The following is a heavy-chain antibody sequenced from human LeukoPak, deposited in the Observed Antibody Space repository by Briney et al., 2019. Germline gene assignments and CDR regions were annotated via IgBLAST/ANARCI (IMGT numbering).Heavy chain of an antibody. V-gene: IGHV3-23*01. CDR3: AKDKAIGYCSGGTCSYFDY. Sequence: GGSLRLSCAASGFSFSAYAMSWVRQAPGKGLEWASGISSNGGSAYYATSVKGRFTMSRDNSKNTLSLQMNSLRAEDTAVYYCAKDKAIGYCSGGTCSYFDYWGQGTLVTVSS. D-gene: IGHD2-15*01. CDR2: ISSNGGSA. CDR1: GFSFSAYA. J-gene: IGHJ4*02.